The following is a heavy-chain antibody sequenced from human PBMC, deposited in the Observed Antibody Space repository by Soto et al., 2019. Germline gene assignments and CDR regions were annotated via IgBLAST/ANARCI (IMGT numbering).Heavy chain of an antibody. CDR2: ITTDTDSK. CDR1: EFDVGRYS. CDR3: ARHIGYYGREFYK. D-gene: IGHD3-10*01. V-gene: IGHV3-21*06. Sequence: GGCLRLCCAACEFDVGRYSMNWVRQVPGKGLEWVSSITTDTDSKEYADSVDGRFTISRDNAQNLLFLQMSRLRAEDTALYYCARHIGYYGREFYKWGQGTLVTVSS. J-gene: IGHJ4*02.